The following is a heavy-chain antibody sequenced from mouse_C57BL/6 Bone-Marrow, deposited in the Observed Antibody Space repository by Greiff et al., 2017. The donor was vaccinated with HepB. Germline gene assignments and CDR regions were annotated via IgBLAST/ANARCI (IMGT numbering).Heavy chain of an antibody. J-gene: IGHJ2*01. D-gene: IGHD1-1*01. CDR2: IYPRDGSN. Sequence: QVQLQQSGPELVKPGASVKLSCKASGYTFTSYDINWVKQRPGQGLEWIGWIYPRDGSNKYNEKFKGKATLTVDTSSSTAYMELHSLTSEDSAVYFCARWGTTVANFDYWGQGTTLTVSS. CDR1: GYTFTSYD. CDR3: ARWGTTVANFDY. V-gene: IGHV1-85*01.